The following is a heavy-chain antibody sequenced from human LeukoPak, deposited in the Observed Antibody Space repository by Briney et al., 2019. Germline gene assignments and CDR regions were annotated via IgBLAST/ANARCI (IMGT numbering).Heavy chain of an antibody. CDR3: ARHADCVGDCYRN. J-gene: IGHJ4*02. Sequence: SETLSPTCTVSGGPIRRDGDLWGWIRQPPGKGLEWIGTISHSGTTYYNPSLKSRVTISVDTTKNQFSLKLSSVTAADTAVYFCARHADCVGDCYRNWGQGTLVTVSS. CDR1: GGPIRRDGDL. CDR2: ISHSGTT. V-gene: IGHV4-39*01. D-gene: IGHD2-21*02.